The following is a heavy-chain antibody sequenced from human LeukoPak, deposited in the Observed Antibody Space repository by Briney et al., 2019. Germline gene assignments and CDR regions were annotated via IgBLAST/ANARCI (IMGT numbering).Heavy chain of an antibody. CDR1: GGTFSSYA. Sequence: SVKVSCKASGGTFSSYAISWVRQAPGQGLEWMGRIIPILGIANYAQKFQGRVTITADKSTSTAYMELSSLRSEDTAVYYCARDRLSTVTTGYYSDYWGQGTLVTVSS. CDR2: IIPILGIA. J-gene: IGHJ4*02. D-gene: IGHD4-17*01. CDR3: ARDRLSTVTTGYYSDY. V-gene: IGHV1-69*04.